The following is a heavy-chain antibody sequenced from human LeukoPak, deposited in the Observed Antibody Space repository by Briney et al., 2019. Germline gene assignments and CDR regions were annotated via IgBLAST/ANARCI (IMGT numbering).Heavy chain of an antibody. CDR3: ARANSYYYDSSGCRGWYFDL. D-gene: IGHD3-22*01. V-gene: IGHV1-46*01. J-gene: IGHJ2*01. Sequence: GASVKVSCKASGYTFTSYYMHWVRQAPGQGLEWMGIINPSGGSTSYAQKFQGRVTMTRDTSTSTVYMELSSLRSEDTAVYYCARANSYYYDSSGCRGWYFDLWGRGTLVTVSS. CDR1: GYTFTSYY. CDR2: INPSGGST.